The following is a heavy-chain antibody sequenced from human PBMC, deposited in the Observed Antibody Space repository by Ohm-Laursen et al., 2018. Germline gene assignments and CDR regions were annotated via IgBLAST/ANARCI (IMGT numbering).Heavy chain of an antibody. Sequence: SSVKVSCNASGYNFIGYYMHWVRQAPGQGLEWVGWINRDSGGPNYAQTFQGRVTMTTDTSINTAYMELSRLTFDDTAVYYCARDPFDYWGQGTLVTVSS. CDR2: INRDSGGP. CDR3: ARDPFDY. CDR1: GYNFIGYY. J-gene: IGHJ4*01. V-gene: IGHV1-2*02.